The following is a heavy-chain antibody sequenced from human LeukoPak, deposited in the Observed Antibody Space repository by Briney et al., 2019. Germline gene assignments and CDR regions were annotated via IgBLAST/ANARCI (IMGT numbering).Heavy chain of an antibody. J-gene: IGHJ4*02. CDR3: AKDRGFREMATATLDY. Sequence: PGRSLRLSCAASGFTFSSYGMHWVRQAPGKGLEWVAVISYDGSNKYYADSVKGRFTISRDNSKNTLYLQMNSLRAEDTAVYYCAKDRGFREMATATLDYWGQGTLVTVSS. D-gene: IGHD5-24*01. V-gene: IGHV3-30*18. CDR2: ISYDGSNK. CDR1: GFTFSSYG.